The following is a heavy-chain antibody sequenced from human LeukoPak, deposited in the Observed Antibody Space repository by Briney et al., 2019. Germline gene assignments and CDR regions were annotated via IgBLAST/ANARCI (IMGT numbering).Heavy chain of an antibody. V-gene: IGHV4-34*01. J-gene: IGHJ5*02. Sequence: SETLSLTCAVYGGSFSGYYWSWIRQPPGKGLEWIGEINHSGSTNYNPSLKSRVTISVDTTKNQFSLKLSSVTAADTAVYYCARAGYSYGYYWFDPWGQGTLVTVSS. CDR2: INHSGST. D-gene: IGHD5-18*01. CDR1: GGSFSGYY. CDR3: ARAGYSYGYYWFDP.